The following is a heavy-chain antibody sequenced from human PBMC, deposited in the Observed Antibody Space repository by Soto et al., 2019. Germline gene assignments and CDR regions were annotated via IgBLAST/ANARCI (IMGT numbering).Heavy chain of an antibody. D-gene: IGHD2-2*02. Sequence: EVQLVESGGGLVQPGGSLRLSCAASGFTFSTYWMSWVRQAPGKGLEWVANIKQDGSEKYYVDSVKGRFTISRDNPKNSLYLQMNSLRAEDTAVYYCARYVYCSSTSCYMAHDYYYYYMDVWGKGTTVTVSS. V-gene: IGHV3-7*01. CDR2: IKQDGSEK. J-gene: IGHJ6*03. CDR3: ARYVYCSSTSCYMAHDYYYYYMDV. CDR1: GFTFSTYW.